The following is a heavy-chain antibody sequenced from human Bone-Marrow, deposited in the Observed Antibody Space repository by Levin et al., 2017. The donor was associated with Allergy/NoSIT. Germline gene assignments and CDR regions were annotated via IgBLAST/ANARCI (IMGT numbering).Heavy chain of an antibody. CDR1: GFTFSSYS. Sequence: GESLKISCAASGFTFSSYSMNWVRQAPGKGLEWVSSISSSSSYIYYADSVKGRFTISRDNAKNSLYLQMNSLRAEDTAVYYCARDLDYYGSGSYHNKDFDYWGQGTLVTVSS. CDR3: ARDLDYYGSGSYHNKDFDY. J-gene: IGHJ4*02. CDR2: ISSSSSYI. D-gene: IGHD3-10*01. V-gene: IGHV3-21*01.